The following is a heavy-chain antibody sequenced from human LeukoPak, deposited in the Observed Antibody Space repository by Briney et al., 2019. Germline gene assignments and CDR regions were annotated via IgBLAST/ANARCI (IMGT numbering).Heavy chain of an antibody. D-gene: IGHD1-26*01. J-gene: IGHJ3*02. Sequence: PGGSLRLSCAASGFTFSSAWMSWVRQAPGKGLEWVGRIKSKTDGGTTDYAAPVKGRFTISRDDSKNTLYLQMNSLKTEDTAVYYCTTVRWELKDAFDIWGQGTMVTVSS. CDR3: TTVRWELKDAFDI. V-gene: IGHV3-15*01. CDR2: IKSKTDGGTT. CDR1: GFTFSSAW.